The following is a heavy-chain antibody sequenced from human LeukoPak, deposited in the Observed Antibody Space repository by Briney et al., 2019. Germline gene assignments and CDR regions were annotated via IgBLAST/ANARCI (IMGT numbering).Heavy chain of an antibody. V-gene: IGHV1-18*01. D-gene: IGHD3-22*01. CDR3: ASGGDSSGYLPHTQYFQH. J-gene: IGHJ1*01. Sequence: ASVKVSCKASGYTFTSYGISWVRQAPGQGLEWMGWISAYNGNTNYAQKLQGRVTMTTDTSTSTAYMELRSLRSDDTAVYYCASGGDSSGYLPHTQYFQHWGQGTLVTVSS. CDR1: GYTFTSYG. CDR2: ISAYNGNT.